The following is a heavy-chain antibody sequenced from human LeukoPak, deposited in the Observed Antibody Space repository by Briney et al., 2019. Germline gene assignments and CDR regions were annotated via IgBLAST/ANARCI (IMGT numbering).Heavy chain of an antibody. CDR1: GGSFSGYY. J-gene: IGHJ5*02. Sequence: SETLSLTCAVYGGSFSGYYWSWIRQPPGKGLEWIGEINHSGSTNYNPSLKSRVTISVDTSKNQFSLKLSSVTAADTAVYYCARVGFWPLAGQFDPWGQGTLVTVSS. V-gene: IGHV4-34*01. CDR3: ARVGFWPLAGQFDP. D-gene: IGHD3-3*01. CDR2: INHSGST.